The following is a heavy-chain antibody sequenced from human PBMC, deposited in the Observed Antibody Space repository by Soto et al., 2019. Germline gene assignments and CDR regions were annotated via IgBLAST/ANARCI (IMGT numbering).Heavy chain of an antibody. J-gene: IGHJ4*02. D-gene: IGHD2-8*02. Sequence: QVQPVESGGGVVQPGRSLRLSCTASGFTFDTYAMHWVRQAPGKGLEWLGVTSYDGATNYYAESVKGRFAISRDNSRNTLYLQMNSLRPEDTALYFCARPDCAGGACYRFDFWGQGTLVSVSS. V-gene: IGHV3-30*09. CDR3: ARPDCAGGACYRFDF. CDR2: TSYDGATN. CDR1: GFTFDTYA.